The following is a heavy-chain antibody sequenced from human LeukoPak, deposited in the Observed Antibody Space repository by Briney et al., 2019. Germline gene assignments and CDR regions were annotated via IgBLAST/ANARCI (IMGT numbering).Heavy chain of an antibody. CDR1: GGSISSYY. D-gene: IGHD6-19*01. CDR2: IFTSGST. Sequence: SETLSLTCTASGGSISSYYWSWIRQPAGKGLELIGRIFTSGSTYYNPSLKSRVTMSVDTSKNQFSLKLSSVTAADTAVYYCASSSSGWFWNYWGQGTLVTVSS. J-gene: IGHJ4*02. V-gene: IGHV4-4*07. CDR3: ASSSSGWFWNY.